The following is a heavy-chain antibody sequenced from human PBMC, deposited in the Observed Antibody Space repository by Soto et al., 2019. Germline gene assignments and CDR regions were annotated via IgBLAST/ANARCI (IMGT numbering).Heavy chain of an antibody. CDR1: GFTFSSYA. CDR2: ISGSGGST. CDR3: AKVKVEYCSSTSCPKRTYYYYGMDV. Sequence: PVGSLRLSCAASGFTFSSYAMSWVRQAPGKGLEWVSAISGSGGSTYYADSVKGRFTISGDNSKNTLYLQMNSLRAEDTAVYYCAKVKVEYCSSTSCPKRTYYYYGMDVWGQGTTVTVSS. J-gene: IGHJ6*02. D-gene: IGHD2-2*01. V-gene: IGHV3-23*01.